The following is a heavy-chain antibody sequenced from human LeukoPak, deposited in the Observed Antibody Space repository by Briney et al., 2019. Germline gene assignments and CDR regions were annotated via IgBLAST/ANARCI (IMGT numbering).Heavy chain of an antibody. V-gene: IGHV3-23*01. CDR2: ISAGGGTT. Sequence: GGSLRLSCAASAFTFNNFAMSWVRQAPGKGLEWVSGISAGGGTTVYVDSVKGRFTISRDNSKNTLYLQMNSLRAEDTAVYYCARRDSSRSFDYWGQGTLVTVSS. D-gene: IGHD6-6*01. J-gene: IGHJ4*02. CDR1: AFTFNNFA. CDR3: ARRDSSRSFDY.